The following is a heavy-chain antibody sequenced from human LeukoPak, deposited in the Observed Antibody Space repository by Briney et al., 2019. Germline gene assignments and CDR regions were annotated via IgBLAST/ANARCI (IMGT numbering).Heavy chain of an antibody. V-gene: IGHV4-34*01. CDR2: INHSGST. D-gene: IGHD3-10*01. Sequence: SETLSLTCAVYGGSFSGYYWSWIRQPPGKGLEWIGEINHSGSTNYNPSLKSRVTISVDTSKNQFSLKLSSVTAADTAVYYCARHYRGPLRNGQRFGELSRYNWFDPWGQGTLVTVSS. CDR1: GGSFSGYY. J-gene: IGHJ5*02. CDR3: ARHYRGPLRNGQRFGELSRYNWFDP.